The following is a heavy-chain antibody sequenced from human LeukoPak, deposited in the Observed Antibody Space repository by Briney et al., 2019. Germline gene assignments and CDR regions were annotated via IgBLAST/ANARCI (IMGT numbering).Heavy chain of an antibody. CDR3: ARENSVGPLDY. D-gene: IGHD1-26*01. Sequence: GGSLRLSCAASGFTFSRYAMHWVRQAPGKGLESVPRISSNGGGTDYANSVKGRFTISRDNSKNTLYLQMGSLRAEDMAVYYCARENSVGPLDYWGQGTLVTVSS. CDR1: GFTFSRYA. J-gene: IGHJ4*02. V-gene: IGHV3-64*01. CDR2: ISSNGGGT.